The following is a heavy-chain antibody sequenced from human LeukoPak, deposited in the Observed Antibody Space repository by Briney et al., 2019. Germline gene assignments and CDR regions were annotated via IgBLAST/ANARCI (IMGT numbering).Heavy chain of an antibody. V-gene: IGHV3-15*01. J-gene: IGHJ3*02. D-gene: IGHD3-10*01. CDR2: IKSKTDGGTT. CDR1: RFTFSDAW. CDR3: TTASNVLLWFGELLGAFDI. Sequence: PGGSLRLSCEASRFTFSDAWMNWVRQAPGKGLEWVGRIKSKTDGGTTDYAAPVKGRFTISRDDSKNTLYLQMNSLKTEDTAVYYCTTASNVLLWFGELLGAFDIWGQGTMVTVSS.